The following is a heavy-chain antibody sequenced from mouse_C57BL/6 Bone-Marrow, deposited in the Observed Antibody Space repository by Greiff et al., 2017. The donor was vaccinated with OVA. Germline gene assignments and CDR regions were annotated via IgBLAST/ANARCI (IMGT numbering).Heavy chain of an antibody. Sequence: QVQLQQPGAELVKPGASVKMSCKASGYTFTSYWITWVKQRPGQGLEWIGDIYPGSGSTNYNEKFKSKATLTVDTSSSTAYMQLSSLTSEDSAVYYCGRVDDYYGSSHNWYFDVWSTVTTVTVSS. V-gene: IGHV1-55*01. CDR3: GRVDDYYGSSHNWYFDV. J-gene: IGHJ1*03. CDR2: IYPGSGST. CDR1: GYTFTSYW. D-gene: IGHD1-1*01.